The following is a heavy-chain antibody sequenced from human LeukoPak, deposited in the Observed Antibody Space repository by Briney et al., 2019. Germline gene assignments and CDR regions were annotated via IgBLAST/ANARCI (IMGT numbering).Heavy chain of an antibody. CDR1: GGSISNYY. V-gene: IGHV4-59*01. Sequence: PSETLSLTCTVSGGSISNYYWYWMRQPPGKGLEWIGHTYYSGNANYNPSLKSRVTISVDTSKNQFSLNLSSVTAEDTAVYYCAKGGPEASAGLSWFDPWGQGTLVTVSS. D-gene: IGHD1-14*01. J-gene: IGHJ5*02. CDR2: TYYSGNA. CDR3: AKGGPEASAGLSWFDP.